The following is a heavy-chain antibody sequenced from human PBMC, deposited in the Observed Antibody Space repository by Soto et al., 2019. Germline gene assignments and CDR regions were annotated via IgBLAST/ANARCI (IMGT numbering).Heavy chain of an antibody. V-gene: IGHV3-11*01. CDR3: ARGDSSGYYYLSGWFDP. J-gene: IGHJ5*02. CDR2: ISSSGSTI. Sequence: GSLRLSCAASGFTFSDYYMSWIRQAPGKGLEWVSYISSSGSTIYYADSVKGRFTISRDNAKNSLYLQMNSLRAEDTAVYYCARGDSSGYYYLSGWFDPWGQGTLVTVSS. D-gene: IGHD3-22*01. CDR1: GFTFSDYY.